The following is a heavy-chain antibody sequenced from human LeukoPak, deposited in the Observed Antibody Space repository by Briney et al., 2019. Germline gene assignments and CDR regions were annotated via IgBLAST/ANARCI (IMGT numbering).Heavy chain of an antibody. CDR1: GFTFSSYA. J-gene: IGHJ4*02. D-gene: IGHD1-26*01. CDR2: ISGSGGST. CDR3: ARVGGRDYFDY. V-gene: IGHV3-23*01. Sequence: GGSLRLSCAASGFTFSSYAMSWVRQAPGKGLEWVSAISGSGGSTYYADSVKGRFTISRDNAKNSLYLQMNSLRAEDTAVYYCARVGGRDYFDYWGQGTLVTVSS.